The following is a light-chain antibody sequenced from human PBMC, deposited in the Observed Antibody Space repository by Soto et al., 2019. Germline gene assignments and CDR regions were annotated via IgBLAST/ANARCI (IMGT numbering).Light chain of an antibody. CDR2: GAS. CDR1: QSVSSN. V-gene: IGKV3-15*01. CDR3: QQYYRSPST. J-gene: IGKJ1*01. Sequence: EIVMTQSPATLSVSPGERATLSCRASQSVSSNLAWYQQKPGQAPRLLIYGASTRATGIPARFSGSGSGTEFTLTISSLQAEDVAVYYCQQYYRSPSTFGQGTKVDIK.